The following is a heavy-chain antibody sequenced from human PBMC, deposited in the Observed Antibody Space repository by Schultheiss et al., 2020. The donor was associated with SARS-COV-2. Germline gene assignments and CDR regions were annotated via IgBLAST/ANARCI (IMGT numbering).Heavy chain of an antibody. CDR1: GYTFTGYY. J-gene: IGHJ6*02. CDR2: NYPNSGGT. CDR3: ARAAITTGGSYYYYGMDL. D-gene: IGHD1-1*01. V-gene: IGHV1-2*02. Sequence: ASVKVSCKASGYTFTGYYIHWVRQAPGQGLEWMGWNYPNSGGTNYAQKFQGRVTMTRDTSISTAYMELSRLRSDDTALYYCARAAITTGGSYYYYGMDLWGQGTTVTVSS.